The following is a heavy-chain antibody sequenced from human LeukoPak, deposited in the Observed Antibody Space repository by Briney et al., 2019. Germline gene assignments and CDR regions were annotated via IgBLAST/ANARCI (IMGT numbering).Heavy chain of an antibody. J-gene: IGHJ4*02. Sequence: PGGSLRLSCAASGFTFSTYAMHWVRQAPGKGLERVSSLSSSGSAVFYADSVKGRFTISRDNTKNSLYLQMSSLRAEDTAVYYCVRGDGRDYWGQGTLVTVSS. CDR2: LSSSGSAV. CDR3: VRGDGRDY. V-gene: IGHV3-21*01. D-gene: IGHD5-24*01. CDR1: GFTFSTYA.